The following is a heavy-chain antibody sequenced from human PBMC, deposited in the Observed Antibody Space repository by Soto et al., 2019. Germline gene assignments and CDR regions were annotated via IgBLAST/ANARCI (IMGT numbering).Heavy chain of an antibody. CDR3: ARRYSSAFDI. CDR2: IYHSGST. CDR1: GGYISSGGYS. Sequence: SETLSLTCTVSGGYISSGGYSWSWIRQPPGKGLEWIGYIYHSGSTYYNPSLKSRVTISVDTSKNQFSLKLSSVTAADTAVYYCARRYSSAFDIWGQGTMVTVSS. D-gene: IGHD6-13*01. J-gene: IGHJ3*02. V-gene: IGHV4-30-2*01.